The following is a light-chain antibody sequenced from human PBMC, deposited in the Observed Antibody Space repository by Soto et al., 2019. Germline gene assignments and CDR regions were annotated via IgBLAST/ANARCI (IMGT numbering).Light chain of an antibody. CDR1: QGISTS. V-gene: IGKV1-5*03. CDR3: QQYTGYPT. CDR2: KAS. J-gene: IGKJ1*01. Sequence: TQSPGTLSVSPGERATLSCRASQGISTSLAWYQQKPGKAPKLLIYKASILETGVPSRFSGSGSGADFTLTISSLQPDDFATYYCQQYTGYPTFGQGTKVDIK.